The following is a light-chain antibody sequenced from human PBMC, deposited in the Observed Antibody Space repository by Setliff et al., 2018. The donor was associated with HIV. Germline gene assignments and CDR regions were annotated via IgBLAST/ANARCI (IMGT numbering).Light chain of an antibody. V-gene: IGLV2-14*03. CDR2: DVS. Sequence: QSVLTQPASVSGSPGQSFTISCTGTSSDVGRYNYVSWYQQHPGKTPKLIIYDVSKWPSGVSNRFSASKSGNTASLTISGLQAEDEADYYCCSYTSISTYVFGTGTRSPS. J-gene: IGLJ1*01. CDR3: CSYTSISTYV. CDR1: SSDVGRYNY.